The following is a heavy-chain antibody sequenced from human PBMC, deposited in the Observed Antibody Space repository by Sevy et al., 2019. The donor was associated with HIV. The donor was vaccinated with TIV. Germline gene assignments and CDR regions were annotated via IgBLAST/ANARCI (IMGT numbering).Heavy chain of an antibody. CDR2: IRSKANSYAT. CDR3: TRQARGYGDYSNFDY. J-gene: IGHJ4*02. Sequence: GGSLRLSCAASGFTFSGSAMHWVRQASGKGLEWVGRIRSKANSYATAYAASVKGRFTISRDDSKNTAFLQMNSLKTEDTAVYYCTRQARGYGDYSNFDYWGQGTLVTVSS. D-gene: IGHD4-17*01. CDR1: GFTFSGSA. V-gene: IGHV3-73*01.